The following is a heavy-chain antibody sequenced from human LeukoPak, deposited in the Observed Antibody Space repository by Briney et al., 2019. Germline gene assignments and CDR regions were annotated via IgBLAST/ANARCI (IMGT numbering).Heavy chain of an antibody. V-gene: IGHV1-18*01. Sequence: ASVKVSCKASGYTFTSYGISWVRQAPGQGLEWMGWVSTYKNNTNYAQKLQGRVTMTTDTSTSTAYMELRSLRSDDTAVYYCARDPGSYRSDYWGQGTLVTVSS. D-gene: IGHD3-16*02. CDR3: ARDPGSYRSDY. CDR1: GYTFTSYG. CDR2: VSTYKNNT. J-gene: IGHJ4*02.